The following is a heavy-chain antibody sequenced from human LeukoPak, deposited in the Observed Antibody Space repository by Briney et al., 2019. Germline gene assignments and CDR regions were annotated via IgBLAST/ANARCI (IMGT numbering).Heavy chain of an antibody. J-gene: IGHJ4*02. Sequence: PSETLSLTCTVSGGSISSSRYYWGWIRQPPGKGLEWIASIHYSGSTYYNPSLKSRVTISVDTSKNQFSLNLNSVTAADTAVYYCARGDGSFSTSFDYWGQGTLVTVSS. V-gene: IGHV4-39*07. CDR2: IHYSGST. CDR1: GGSISSSRYY. D-gene: IGHD1-26*01. CDR3: ARGDGSFSTSFDY.